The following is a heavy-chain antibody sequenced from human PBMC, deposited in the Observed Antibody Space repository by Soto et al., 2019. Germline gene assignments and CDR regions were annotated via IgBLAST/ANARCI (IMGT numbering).Heavy chain of an antibody. CDR2: ISSSSSYI. CDR1: GFTFSSYS. D-gene: IGHD3-22*01. CDR3: ARDVSPDRYYGMDV. V-gene: IGHV3-21*01. J-gene: IGHJ6*02. Sequence: KQGGSLRLSCAASGFTFSSYSMNWVRQAPGKGLEWVSSISSSSSYIYYADSVKGRFTISRDNAKNSLYLQMNSLRAEDTAVYYCARDVSPDRYYGMDVWGQGTTVTVSS.